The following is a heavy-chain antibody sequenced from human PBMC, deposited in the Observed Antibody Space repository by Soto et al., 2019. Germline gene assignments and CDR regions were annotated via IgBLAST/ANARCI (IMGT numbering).Heavy chain of an antibody. Sequence: GGSLRLSCAASGFTFSDHYMDWVRQAPGKGLEWVSAISGSGGSTYYADSVKGRFTISRDNSKNTLYLQMNSLRAEDTAVYYCAKGALLDVGYWFDPWGQGTLVTVSS. CDR3: AKGALLDVGYWFDP. V-gene: IGHV3-23*01. CDR2: ISGSGGST. J-gene: IGHJ5*02. D-gene: IGHD1-1*01. CDR1: GFTFSDHY.